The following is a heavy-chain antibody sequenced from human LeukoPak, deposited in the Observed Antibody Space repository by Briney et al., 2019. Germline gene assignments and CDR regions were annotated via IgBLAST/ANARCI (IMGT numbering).Heavy chain of an antibody. CDR1: GGSISSGGYY. V-gene: IGHV4-31*03. Sequence: PSETLSLTCTVSGGSISSGGYYWSWIRQHPGKGLEWIGYIYYSGSTYYNPSLKSRVTISVDTSKNQFSLKLSSVTAADTAVYYCARSRVTLYYFDYWGQGTLVTVSS. CDR3: ARSRVTLYYFDY. CDR2: IYYSGST. D-gene: IGHD2-21*02. J-gene: IGHJ4*02.